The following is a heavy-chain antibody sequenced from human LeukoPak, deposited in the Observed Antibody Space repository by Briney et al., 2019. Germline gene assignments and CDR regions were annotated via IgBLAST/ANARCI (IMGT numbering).Heavy chain of an antibody. CDR2: ISGSGGST. J-gene: IGHJ4*02. Sequence: GGSLRLSCAASGFTFSSYSMNWVRQAPGKGLEWVSAISGSGGSTYYADSVKGRFTISRDNSKNTLYLQMNSLRAEDTAVYYCARVGFCSGGSCYFPTFDYWGQGTLVTVSS. D-gene: IGHD2-15*01. V-gene: IGHV3-23*01. CDR1: GFTFSSYS. CDR3: ARVGFCSGGSCYFPTFDY.